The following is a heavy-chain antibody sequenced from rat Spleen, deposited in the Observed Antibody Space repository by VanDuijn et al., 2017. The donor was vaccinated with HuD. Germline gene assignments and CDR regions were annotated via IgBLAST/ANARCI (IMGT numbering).Heavy chain of an antibody. V-gene: IGHV5-7*01. CDR2: ITNTGGST. CDR1: GFIFSDYN. Sequence: EVQLVESGGGLVQPGRSLKLSCAASGFIFSDYNMAWVRQAPKKGLEWVASITNTGGSTYYPDSVKGRFTISRDNAKSTLYLQMDSLRSEDTATYYCASRDYWGQGVMVTVSS. J-gene: IGHJ2*01. CDR3: ASRDY.